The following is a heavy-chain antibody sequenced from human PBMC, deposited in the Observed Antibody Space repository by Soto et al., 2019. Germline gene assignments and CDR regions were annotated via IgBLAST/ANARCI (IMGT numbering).Heavy chain of an antibody. CDR3: AKDQTKYCSSTSCYLY. CDR2: ISGSGGST. Sequence: GGSLRLSCAASGFTFSSYAMSWVRQAPGKGLEWVSAISGSGGSTYYADSVKGRFTISRDNSKNTLYLQMNSLRAEDTAVYYCAKDQTKYCSSTSCYLYWGQGTLVTVSS. V-gene: IGHV3-23*01. CDR1: GFTFSSYA. D-gene: IGHD2-2*01. J-gene: IGHJ4*02.